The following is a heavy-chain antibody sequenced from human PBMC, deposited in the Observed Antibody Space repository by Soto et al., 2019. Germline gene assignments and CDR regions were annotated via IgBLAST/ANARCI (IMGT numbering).Heavy chain of an antibody. J-gene: IGHJ3*02. CDR3: KRDERWLKREDPFHM. V-gene: IGHV3-74*01. D-gene: IGHD5-12*01. CDR2: INGDGSSA. CDR1: GFTFNSYW. Sequence: EVQLVESGGGVVQPGGSLRLSCAASGFTFNSYWMHWVRQAPGKGLVWVSRINGDGSSADYADSVKGRFTVSRDNAKNTKYLQMSTLRAADTAEYFCKRDERWLKREDPFHMWGQGNVVNVSS.